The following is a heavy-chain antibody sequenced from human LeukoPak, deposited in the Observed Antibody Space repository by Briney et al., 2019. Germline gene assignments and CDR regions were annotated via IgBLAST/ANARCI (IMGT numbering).Heavy chain of an antibody. J-gene: IGHJ6*03. CDR1: GGTFSSYT. CDR2: IIPILGIA. CDR3: ASDNWGSHYYYYYMDV. D-gene: IGHD7-27*01. V-gene: IGHV1-69*02. Sequence: SVKVSCKASGGTFSSYTISWVRQAPGQGREWMGRIIPILGIANYAQKFQGRVTITADKSTSTAYMELSSLRPEDTAVYYCASDNWGSHYYYYYMDVWMKRTTVTVS.